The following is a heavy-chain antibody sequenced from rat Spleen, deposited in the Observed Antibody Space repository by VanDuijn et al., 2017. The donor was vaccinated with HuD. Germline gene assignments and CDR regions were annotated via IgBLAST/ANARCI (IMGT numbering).Heavy chain of an antibody. CDR2: ITNIAGGT. CDR1: GFTFNDYW. V-gene: IGHV5-31*01. J-gene: IGHJ1*01. CDR3: TREETLYWYFDF. D-gene: IGHD3-4*01. Sequence: EVQLVESGGGLVQPGRSLKLSCLASGFTFNDYWMTWIRQAPGKGLEWVTSITNIAGGTYYPDSVKGRFTISRDIAKSTLYLQMNSLRSEDTATYYCTREETLYWYFDFWGPGTMVTVSS.